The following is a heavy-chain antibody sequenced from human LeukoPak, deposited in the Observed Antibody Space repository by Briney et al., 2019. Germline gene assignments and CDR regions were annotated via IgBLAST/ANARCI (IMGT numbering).Heavy chain of an antibody. CDR3: ARDLYSYDFDY. CDR1: GFIFSSYW. Sequence: GGSLRLSCAASGFIFSSYWMSWVRQAPGKGLEWVANIKQDGSEKYYVDSVKGRFTISRDNAKNSLYLQMNSLRAEDTAVYYCARDLYSYDFDYWGQGTLVTVSS. D-gene: IGHD5-18*01. J-gene: IGHJ4*02. CDR2: IKQDGSEK. V-gene: IGHV3-7*01.